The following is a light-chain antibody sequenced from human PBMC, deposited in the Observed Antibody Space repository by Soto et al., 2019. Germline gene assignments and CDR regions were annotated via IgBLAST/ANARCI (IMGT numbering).Light chain of an antibody. Sequence: QSALTQPASVSGSPGQSITISCTGTSSDLGRYNLVSWYQHHPGKAPKLIIYEATKRPSGVSARFSGSKSGYTASLTISGLQAEDEAFYSCFSYAGRDTLVVSGGGTQLTVL. J-gene: IGLJ2*01. CDR2: EAT. CDR1: SSDLGRYNL. CDR3: FSYAGRDTLVV. V-gene: IGLV2-23*01.